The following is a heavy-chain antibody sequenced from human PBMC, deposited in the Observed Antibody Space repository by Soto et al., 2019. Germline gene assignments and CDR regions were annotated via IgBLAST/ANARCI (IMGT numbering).Heavy chain of an antibody. CDR1: GFTFSNYA. V-gene: IGHV3-23*01. J-gene: IGHJ4*02. CDR3: AKWTDYAPPVDY. Sequence: EVQLLESGGGLVQPGGSLRLSCAASGFTFSNYAMSWVRQAPGAGLQWVSAISASGGGTWYADSVKGRFTISRDNSKNMLYLQMNSLGAEDTAVYYCAKWTDYAPPVDYWGQGTLVTVSS. CDR2: ISASGGGT. D-gene: IGHD2-2*01.